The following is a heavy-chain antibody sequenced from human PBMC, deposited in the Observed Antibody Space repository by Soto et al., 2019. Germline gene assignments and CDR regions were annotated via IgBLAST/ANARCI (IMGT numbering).Heavy chain of an antibody. Sequence: ESLKISCKGSGYSFTSYWISWVRQMPGKGLEWMGRIDPSDSYTNYSPSFQGHVTISADKSISTAYLQWSSLKASDTAMYYCARHARYCSGGSCHTYYGMDVWGQGTTVTVSS. V-gene: IGHV5-10-1*01. J-gene: IGHJ6*02. D-gene: IGHD2-15*01. CDR2: IDPSDSYT. CDR3: ARHARYCSGGSCHTYYGMDV. CDR1: GYSFTSYW.